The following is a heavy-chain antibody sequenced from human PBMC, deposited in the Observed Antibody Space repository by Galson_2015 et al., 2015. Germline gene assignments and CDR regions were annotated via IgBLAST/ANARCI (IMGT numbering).Heavy chain of an antibody. Sequence: SVKVSCKASGGTFSSYSVSWVRQAPGQGLEWMGRIIPTLGVPNYAQKFQGRVTITADKSTSTAYMELSSLRSEDTAVYYCARADNYYDSIGYFYWGQGTPVTVSS. CDR1: GGTFSSYS. J-gene: IGHJ4*02. CDR3: ARADNYYDSIGYFY. CDR2: IIPTLGVP. D-gene: IGHD3-22*01. V-gene: IGHV1-69*02.